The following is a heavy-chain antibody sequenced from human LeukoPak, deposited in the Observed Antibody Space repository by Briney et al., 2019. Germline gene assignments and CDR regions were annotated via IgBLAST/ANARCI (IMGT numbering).Heavy chain of an antibody. D-gene: IGHD5-18*01. CDR2: VSGYNGIT. Sequence: ASVKVSCKASGYTFTYYGINWVRLAPGQGLEWMGWVSGYNGITRFAQNFQGRLTMTTDTSTSTAYMELRRLRSDDTAVYYCAREVDSSMVNAFDIWGQGPLVTVSS. V-gene: IGHV1-18*01. CDR3: AREVDSSMVNAFDI. J-gene: IGHJ3*02. CDR1: GYTFTYYG.